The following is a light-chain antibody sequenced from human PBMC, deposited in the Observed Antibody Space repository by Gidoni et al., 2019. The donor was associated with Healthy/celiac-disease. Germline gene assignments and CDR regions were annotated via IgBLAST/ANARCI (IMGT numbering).Light chain of an antibody. CDR1: SSDVGSYNL. V-gene: IGLV2-23*03. J-gene: IGLJ2*01. Sequence: QSALPQPASVSASPGQSITISCTGTSSDVGSYNLVSWYQQHPGKAPKLMIYEGSKRPSGVSNRFSGSKSGNTASLTISGLQAEDEADYYCCSYAGSSTFVVFGGGTKLTVL. CDR3: CSYAGSSTFVV. CDR2: EGS.